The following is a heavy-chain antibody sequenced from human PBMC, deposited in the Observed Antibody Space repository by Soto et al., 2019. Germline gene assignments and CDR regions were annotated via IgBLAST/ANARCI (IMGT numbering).Heavy chain of an antibody. Sequence: VQLVESGGGLVRPGGSLRLSCAASGFTFDDHAMHWVRQAPGKGLEWISAITWNSVALDYADSVKGRFTISRDNAKNSLYLQMNSLRTEDTALYYCAKERVRDFDGWGQGTLVTVSS. V-gene: IGHV3-9*01. D-gene: IGHD3-9*01. J-gene: IGHJ4*02. CDR2: ITWNSVAL. CDR3: AKERVRDFDG. CDR1: GFTFDDHA.